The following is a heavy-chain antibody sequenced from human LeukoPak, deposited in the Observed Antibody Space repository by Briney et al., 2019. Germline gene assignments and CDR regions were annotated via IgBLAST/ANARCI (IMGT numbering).Heavy chain of an antibody. D-gene: IGHD1-26*01. J-gene: IGHJ4*02. V-gene: IGHV3-30*03. CDR1: GFTFSSYG. CDR3: ASALVGATSGGFDY. CDR2: ISYDGTNK. Sequence: GGSLRLSCAASGFTFSSYGMHWVRQAPGKGLEWVAIISYDGTNKYYADSVRGRFTISRDNSKNTLYLQMNSLRAEDTAVYYCASALVGATSGGFDYWGQGTLVTVSS.